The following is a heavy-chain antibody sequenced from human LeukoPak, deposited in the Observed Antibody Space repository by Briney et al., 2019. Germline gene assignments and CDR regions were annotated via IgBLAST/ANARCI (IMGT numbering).Heavy chain of an antibody. CDR3: ARDLAGNSRDY. V-gene: IGHV1-2*06. Sequence: ASVKVSCKASGYTFTGYYMHWVRPAPGQGLEWMGRINPNSGGTNYAQKFQGRVTMTRDTSISTAYMELSRLRSDDTAVYYCARDLAGNSRDYWGQGTLVTVSS. J-gene: IGHJ4*02. CDR1: GYTFTGYY. CDR2: INPNSGGT. D-gene: IGHD4-23*01.